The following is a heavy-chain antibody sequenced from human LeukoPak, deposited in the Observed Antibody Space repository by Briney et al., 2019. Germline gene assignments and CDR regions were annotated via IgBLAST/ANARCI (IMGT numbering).Heavy chain of an antibody. CDR2: IKQDGSEK. Sequence: GGSLRLSCAASGFTFSSYWTSWVRQAPGKGLEWVANIKQDGSEKYYVDSVKGRFTISRDNAKNSLYLQMNSLRAEDTAVYYCARAVAVAVMDYWGQGTLVTVSS. D-gene: IGHD6-19*01. J-gene: IGHJ4*02. V-gene: IGHV3-7*01. CDR3: ARAVAVAVMDY. CDR1: GFTFSSYW.